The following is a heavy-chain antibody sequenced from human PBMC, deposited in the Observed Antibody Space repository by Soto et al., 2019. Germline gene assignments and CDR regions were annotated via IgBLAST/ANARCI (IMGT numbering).Heavy chain of an antibody. Sequence: QVQLVQSGAEVKKPGASVKGSCKASGYSFTDYHIHWVRQAPGQGPAWLGRINPNSCGTSTAQKFQGWVTMTTDTSISTASMELTRLTSDDPAIYYCARGDSTDCSIGVCSFFYNHDMDVWGQGTTVTVSS. V-gene: IGHV1-2*04. CDR2: INPNSCGT. CDR1: GYSFTDYH. D-gene: IGHD2-8*01. CDR3: ARGDSTDCSIGVCSFFYNHDMDV. J-gene: IGHJ6*02.